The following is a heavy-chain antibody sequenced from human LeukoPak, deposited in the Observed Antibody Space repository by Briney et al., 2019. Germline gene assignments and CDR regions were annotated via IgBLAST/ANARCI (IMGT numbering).Heavy chain of an antibody. Sequence: PSETLSLTCAVSGGSISSSNWWSWVRQPPGKGLEWIGYIYHSGSTYYNPSLKSRVTISVDRSKNQFSLKLSSVTAADTAVYYCARISGSYSFDYWGQGTLVTVSS. V-gene: IGHV4-4*02. J-gene: IGHJ4*02. CDR3: ARISGSYSFDY. CDR1: GGSISSSNW. CDR2: IYHSGST. D-gene: IGHD1-26*01.